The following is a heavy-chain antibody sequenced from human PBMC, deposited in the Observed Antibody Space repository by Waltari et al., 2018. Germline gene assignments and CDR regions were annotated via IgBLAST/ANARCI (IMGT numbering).Heavy chain of an antibody. V-gene: IGHV3-9*01. J-gene: IGHJ3*02. Sequence: EVQLVESGGGLVQPGRSLRLSCAASGFTFDDYAMHWVRQAPGKGLEWVSGISWNSGSIGYADSVKGRFTISRDNAKNALYLQMNSLRAEDTALYYCAKGGEWLSTVDAFDIWGQGTMVTVSS. D-gene: IGHD3-3*01. CDR1: GFTFDDYA. CDR3: AKGGEWLSTVDAFDI. CDR2: ISWNSGSI.